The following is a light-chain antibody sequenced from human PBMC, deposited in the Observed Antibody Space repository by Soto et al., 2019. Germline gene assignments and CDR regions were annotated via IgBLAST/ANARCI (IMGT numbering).Light chain of an antibody. J-gene: IGKJ3*01. CDR3: QESYSTPLFA. Sequence: DIQLTQSPPSLSASVGDRVTIACRASQNINNYLNWYQQKPGKAPKLLIYGASTLQTGVPSRFSGSGSGTDFTLTITGLQPEYFATYYCQESYSTPLFAFGPGTKVDFK. CDR1: QNINNY. V-gene: IGKV1-39*01. CDR2: GAS.